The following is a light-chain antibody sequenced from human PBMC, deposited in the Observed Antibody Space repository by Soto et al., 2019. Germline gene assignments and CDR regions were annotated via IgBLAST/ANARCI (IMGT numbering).Light chain of an antibody. J-gene: IGLJ2*01. CDR3: LVWDHNSDFVV. Sequence: SYEPTQPPSVSVAPGLTARITCGGHNLGRSSVPWFQQKPGQAPVLVVYDDSDRPSGIPERFSGSNSGDTATLTVNRVEAGDEADYFCLVWDHNSDFVVFGGGTMVTVL. CDR1: NLGRSS. CDR2: DDS. V-gene: IGLV3-21*02.